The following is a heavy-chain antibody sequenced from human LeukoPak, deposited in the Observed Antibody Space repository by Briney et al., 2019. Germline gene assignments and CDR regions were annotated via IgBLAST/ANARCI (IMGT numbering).Heavy chain of an antibody. V-gene: IGHV4-4*07. D-gene: IGHD3-10*01. CDR3: ARTSARGAQFDY. J-gene: IGHJ4*02. CDR1: GGSISNYY. CDR2: IYASGST. Sequence: SETLSLTCAVSGGSISNYYWSWIRQPAGMGLEWIGRIYASGSTNYNPSLKSRVTMSVDTSNNQFSLILSSVTAADTAVYYCARTSARGAQFDYWGQGTLVTVSS.